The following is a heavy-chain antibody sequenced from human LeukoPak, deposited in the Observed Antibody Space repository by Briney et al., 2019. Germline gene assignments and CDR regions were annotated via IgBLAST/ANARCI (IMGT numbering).Heavy chain of an antibody. CDR1: GFTFSDYY. V-gene: IGHV3-11*04. J-gene: IGHJ4*02. Sequence: GGSLRLSCAASGFTFSDYYMSWIRQAPGKGLEWVSYISSSGSTIYYADSVKGRFTISRDNSKNTLYLQMNSLRAEDTAVYYCARDDRVKDTAMGYYFDYWGQGTLVTVSS. CDR3: ARDDRVKDTAMGYYFDY. D-gene: IGHD5-18*01. CDR2: ISSSGSTI.